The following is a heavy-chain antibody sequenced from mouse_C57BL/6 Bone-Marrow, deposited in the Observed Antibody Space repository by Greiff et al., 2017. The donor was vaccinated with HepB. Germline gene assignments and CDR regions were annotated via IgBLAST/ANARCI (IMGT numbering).Heavy chain of an antibody. Sequence: EVQGVESGAELVRPGASVKLSCTASGFNIKDDYMHWVKQRPEQGLEWIGWIDPENGDTEYASKFQGKATITADTSSNTAYLQLSSLTSEDTAVYYCTTRITTVVRYYAMDYWGQGTSVTVSS. V-gene: IGHV14-4*01. CDR2: IDPENGDT. J-gene: IGHJ4*01. CDR1: GFNIKDDY. CDR3: TTRITTVVRYYAMDY. D-gene: IGHD1-1*01.